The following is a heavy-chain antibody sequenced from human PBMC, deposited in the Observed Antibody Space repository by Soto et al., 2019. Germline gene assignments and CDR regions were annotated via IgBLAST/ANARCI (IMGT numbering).Heavy chain of an antibody. D-gene: IGHD2-2*01. J-gene: IGHJ5*02. CDR2: IYYSGST. V-gene: IGHV4-59*08. Sequence: SETLSLTCTVSGGSISSYYWSWIRQPPGKGLEWIGYIYYSGSTNYNPSLKSRVTISVDTSKNQFSLKLSSVTAADTAVYYCARTYCSSTSCYSYWFDPWGQGTLVTVSS. CDR1: GGSISSYY. CDR3: ARTYCSSTSCYSYWFDP.